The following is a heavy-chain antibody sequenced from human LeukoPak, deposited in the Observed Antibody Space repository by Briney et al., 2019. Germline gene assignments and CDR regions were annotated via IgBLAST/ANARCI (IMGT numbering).Heavy chain of an antibody. Sequence: PSETLSLTCTVSGGSISSYYWSWIRQPPGKGLEWIGYIYYSGSTNYNPSLKSRVTISVDTSKNQFSLKLSSVTAADTAVYYCARDYYYASGSSNFDYWGPGTLVTVSS. CDR3: ARDYYYASGSSNFDY. J-gene: IGHJ4*02. CDR2: IYYSGST. V-gene: IGHV4-59*01. CDR1: GGSISSYY. D-gene: IGHD3-10*01.